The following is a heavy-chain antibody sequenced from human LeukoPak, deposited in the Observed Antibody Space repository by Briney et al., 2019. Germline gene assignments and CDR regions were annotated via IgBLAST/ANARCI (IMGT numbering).Heavy chain of an antibody. J-gene: IGHJ5*02. CDR1: GYTFTTYA. Sequence: GASVKVSCKASGYTFTTYAIHWVRQAPGQGLEWVGWINAGNGNTKYSQKFQGRVTFTRDTSATTAYMELNSLRSEDTAVYYCARGSAITMIRAGIIMGFDPWGQGTLVTVS. V-gene: IGHV1-3*01. CDR2: INAGNGNT. CDR3: ARGSAITMIRAGIIMGFDP. D-gene: IGHD3-10*01.